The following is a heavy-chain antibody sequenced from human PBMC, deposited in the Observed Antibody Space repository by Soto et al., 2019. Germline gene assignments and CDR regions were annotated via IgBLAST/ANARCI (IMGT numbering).Heavy chain of an antibody. CDR3: AKLPSSGFYYFDY. V-gene: IGHV3-53*01. CDR1: GFTVSSNY. D-gene: IGHD3-22*01. CDR2: IYSGGST. J-gene: IGHJ4*02. Sequence: GGSLRLSCAASGFTVSSNYMSWVRQAPGKGLEWVSVIYSGGSTYYADSVKGRFTISRDNSKNTLYLHMNGLRAEDTATYYCAKLPSSGFYYFDYWGQGTLVTVSA.